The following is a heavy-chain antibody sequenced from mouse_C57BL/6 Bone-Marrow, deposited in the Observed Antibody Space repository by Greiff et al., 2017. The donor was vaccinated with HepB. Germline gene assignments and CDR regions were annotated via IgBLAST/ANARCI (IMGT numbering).Heavy chain of an antibody. Sequence: EVKLVDSGGGLVKPGGSLKLSCAASGFTFSDYGMHWVRQAPEKGLEWVAYISSGSSTIYYADTVKGRFTISRDNAKNTLFLQMTSLRSEDTAMYYCARRDYYGSSYDWYFDVWGTGTTVTVSS. V-gene: IGHV5-17*01. CDR3: ARRDYYGSSYDWYFDV. CDR1: GFTFSDYG. D-gene: IGHD1-1*01. CDR2: ISSGSSTI. J-gene: IGHJ1*03.